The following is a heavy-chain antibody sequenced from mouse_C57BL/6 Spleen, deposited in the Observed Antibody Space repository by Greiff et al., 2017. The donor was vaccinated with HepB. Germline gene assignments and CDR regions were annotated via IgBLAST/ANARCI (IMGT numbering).Heavy chain of an antibody. J-gene: IGHJ4*01. CDR2: IYPRDGRT. Sequence: VQLQESGPELVKPGASVKLSCKASDYTFTSYDINWVKQRPGQGLEWIGWIYPRDGRTKYNEKFKGKATLTVDTSSSTAYMELHSLTSEDSAVYFCARLNDYDYSAMDYWGQGTSVTVSS. CDR3: ARLNDYDYSAMDY. V-gene: IGHV1-85*01. D-gene: IGHD2-4*01. CDR1: DYTFTSYD.